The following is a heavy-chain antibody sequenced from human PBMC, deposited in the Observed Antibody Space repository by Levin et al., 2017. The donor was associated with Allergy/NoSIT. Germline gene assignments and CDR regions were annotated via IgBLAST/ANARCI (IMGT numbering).Heavy chain of an antibody. J-gene: IGHJ4*02. D-gene: IGHD1-26*01. Sequence: QASETLSLTCAASGFTFSSYGMHWVRQAPGKGLEWVAAVWYDGSDKYYGDSVRGRFAISRDNSNNTLFLQLNSLRAEDTAVYYCARTSGGSFDYWGQGTLVTVSS. V-gene: IGHV3-33*01. CDR3: ARTSGGSFDY. CDR2: VWYDGSDK. CDR1: GFTFSSYG.